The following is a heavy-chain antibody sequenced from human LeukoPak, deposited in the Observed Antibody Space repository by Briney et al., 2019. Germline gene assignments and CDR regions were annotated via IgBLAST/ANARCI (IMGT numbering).Heavy chain of an antibody. D-gene: IGHD4-17*01. CDR1: GGSISRYY. CDR3: ARRSDYGDHFHFDY. V-gene: IGHV4-59*12. Sequence: SETLSLTCTISGGSISRYYWSWIRQPPGKGLEWIGYIFYSGSINYNPSLKSRVSISVDTSKNQFSLKLSSVTAADTAVYYCARRSDYGDHFHFDYWGQGALVTVSS. CDR2: IFYSGSI. J-gene: IGHJ4*02.